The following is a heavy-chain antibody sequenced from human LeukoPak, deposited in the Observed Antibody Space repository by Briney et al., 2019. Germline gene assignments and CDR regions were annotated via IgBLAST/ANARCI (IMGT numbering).Heavy chain of an antibody. J-gene: IGHJ4*02. Sequence: ASVKVSCKASGYTFTSYAMNWVRQAPGQGLEWMGWINTNTGNPTYAQGFTGRFVFSLDTSVSTAYLQISSLKAEDTAVYYCARSGNYYDSSGYYPRRGFDYWGQGTLVTVSS. CDR3: ARSGNYYDSSGYYPRRGFDY. V-gene: IGHV7-4-1*02. D-gene: IGHD3-22*01. CDR1: GYTFTSYA. CDR2: INTNTGNP.